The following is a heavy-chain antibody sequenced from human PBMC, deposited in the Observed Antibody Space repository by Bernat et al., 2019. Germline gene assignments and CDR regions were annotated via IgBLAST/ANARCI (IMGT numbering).Heavy chain of an antibody. CDR2: IYNSGST. Sequence: QVQLQESGPGLVKPSETLSLTCTVSGDSISGYYWSWNRQPPGKGLEWIGFIYNSGSTNYKPSLKSRVTMSVDTSMNQFSLKLSSVTAADTAVYYCARGGASSLPFDYWGQGTLVTVSS. D-gene: IGHD6-6*01. V-gene: IGHV4-59*01. CDR3: ARGGASSLPFDY. J-gene: IGHJ4*02. CDR1: GDSISGYY.